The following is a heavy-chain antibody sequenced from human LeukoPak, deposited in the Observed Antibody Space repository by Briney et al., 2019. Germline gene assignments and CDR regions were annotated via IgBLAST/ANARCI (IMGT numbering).Heavy chain of an antibody. CDR3: AREGPLGKYYDY. CDR1: GGSINNLF. D-gene: IGHD3-16*01. CDR2: FSYSGGT. J-gene: IGHJ4*02. V-gene: IGHV4-59*01. Sequence: SETLSLTCTVSGGSINNLFWTWIRQPPEKGLEWIGYFSYSGGTTYNPSLKSRVTISIDTSKNQFSLNLNSVTAADTAVYYCAREGPLGKYYDYWGPGTLVTVSS.